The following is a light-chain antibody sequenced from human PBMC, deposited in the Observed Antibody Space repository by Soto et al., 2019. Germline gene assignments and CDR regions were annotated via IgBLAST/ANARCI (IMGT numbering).Light chain of an antibody. V-gene: IGLV8-61*01. J-gene: IGLJ2*01. CDR2: STN. Sequence: QTVVTHEPSFSVSPGGTVTLTCGLSSGSVSTSYYPSWYQQTPGQAPRTLIYSTNTRSSGVPDRFSGSILGNKAALTITGAQADDESDYYCVLYMGSGIWVFGGGTKVIVL. CDR1: SGSVSTSYY. CDR3: VLYMGSGIWV.